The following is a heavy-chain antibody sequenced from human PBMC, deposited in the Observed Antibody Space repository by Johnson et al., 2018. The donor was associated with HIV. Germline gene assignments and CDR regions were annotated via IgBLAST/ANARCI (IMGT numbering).Heavy chain of an antibody. CDR2: ISYDGSNK. Sequence: VQLVESGGGVVEPGRSLRLPCAASGFTFSSYAMHWVRQAPGKGLEWVAVISYDGSNKYYADSVKGRFPISRDNSKNTLYLQMNSLRAEDTAVYYWARDERGNWGWYHAFDIWGQGTMVTVSS. D-gene: IGHD7-27*01. CDR1: GFTFSSYA. V-gene: IGHV3-30*04. J-gene: IGHJ3*02. CDR3: ARDERGNWGWYHAFDI.